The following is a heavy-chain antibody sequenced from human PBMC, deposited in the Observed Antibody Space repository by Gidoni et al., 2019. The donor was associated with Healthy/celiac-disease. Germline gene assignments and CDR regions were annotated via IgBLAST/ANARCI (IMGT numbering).Heavy chain of an antibody. CDR2: ISGSGGST. Sequence: EVQLLASGGGLVQPGGSLRLSRAASGFSSSRYAMSWVRQAPGKGMEWVSAISGSGGSTYYADSVKGRFTISRDNSKNTLYLQMNSLRAEDTAVYYCAKNHRLLPSSGWYDVGYWGQGTLVTVSS. CDR1: GFSSSRYA. J-gene: IGHJ4*02. V-gene: IGHV3-23*01. D-gene: IGHD6-19*01. CDR3: AKNHRLLPSSGWYDVGY.